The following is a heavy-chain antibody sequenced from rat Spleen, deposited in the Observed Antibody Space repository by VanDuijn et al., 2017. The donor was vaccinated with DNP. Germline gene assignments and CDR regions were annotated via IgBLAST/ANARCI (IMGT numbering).Heavy chain of an antibody. V-gene: IGHV5-25*01. Sequence: EVQLVESGGGLVQPGRSLKVSCAVSGFTFNNYDMAWVRQAPTKGLEWVASISPSGGNSYFRGSVKGRFTVSRDNAKSSLYLQMDSLGSEDTATYYCVRGRLYPHYAMDAWGQGTSVTVSS. CDR3: VRGRLYPHYAMDA. D-gene: IGHD1-2*01. J-gene: IGHJ4*01. CDR2: ISPSGGNS. CDR1: GFTFNNYD.